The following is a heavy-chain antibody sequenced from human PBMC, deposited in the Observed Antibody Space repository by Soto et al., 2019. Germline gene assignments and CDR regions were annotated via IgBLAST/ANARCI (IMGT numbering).Heavy chain of an antibody. Sequence: APEKVACKASGYTITSPYMHWVRQAPGQGLEWMGIINPSGGSTSYAQKFQGRVTMTRDTSTSTVYMELSSLRSEDTAVYSCASGFNEPGGLSRPPMNYYFDYWGPGTLVTVSS. J-gene: IGHJ4*02. CDR2: INPSGGST. CDR1: GYTITSPY. CDR3: ASGFNEPGGLSRPPMNYYFDY. V-gene: IGHV1-46*01. D-gene: IGHD1-1*01.